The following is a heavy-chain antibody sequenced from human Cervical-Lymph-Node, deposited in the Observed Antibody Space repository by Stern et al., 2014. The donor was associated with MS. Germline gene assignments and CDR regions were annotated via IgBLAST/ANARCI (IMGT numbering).Heavy chain of an antibody. CDR1: GFTFSNYD. D-gene: IGHD2/OR15-2a*01. CDR3: ARDRDTTGWTLGAH. Sequence: VQLVESGGGVVQPGTSLRLSCAGSGFTFSNYDMHSVRQAPGTGLALVAVRVADGSREEYGESVQGRFTISRDNSKNTVYLQMNSLRSDDTAVYYCARDRDTTGWTLGAHWGQGTLVTVSS. CDR2: RVADGSRE. V-gene: IGHV3-30*03. J-gene: IGHJ4*02.